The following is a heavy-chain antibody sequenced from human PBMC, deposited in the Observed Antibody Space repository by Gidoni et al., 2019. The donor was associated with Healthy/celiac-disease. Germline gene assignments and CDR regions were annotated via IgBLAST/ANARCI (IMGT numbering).Heavy chain of an antibody. V-gene: IGHV3-72*01. CDR1: GFTFSDNS. CDR3: AREGMVRGQAPPYYYYGMDV. J-gene: IGHJ6*02. CDR2: TRNKANSYTT. Sequence: EVQLVESGGGLVQPGGSLRLSCAASGFTFSDNSMDWFPQAPGKGLEWVGRTRNKANSYTTEYAASVKGRFTISRDDSKNSLYLQMNSLKTEDTAVYYCAREGMVRGQAPPYYYYGMDVWGQGTTVTVSS. D-gene: IGHD3-10*01.